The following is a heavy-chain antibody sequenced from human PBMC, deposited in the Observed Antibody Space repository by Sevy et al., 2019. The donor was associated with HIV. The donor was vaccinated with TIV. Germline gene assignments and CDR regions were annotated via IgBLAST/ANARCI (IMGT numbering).Heavy chain of an antibody. CDR2: VYHTGST. CDR3: AREPYFFDKSDYFWDY. V-gene: IGHV4-61*01. J-gene: IGHJ4*02. Sequence: SETRSLTCAVSGVSVTSDTYYWSWIRQPPGKGLEWIGYVYHTGSTNYSPSFKSRVTISIDTSKNQFSLRLFSVAAADTAMYYCAREPYFFDKSDYFWDYWGQGILVTVSS. CDR1: GVSVTSDTYY. D-gene: IGHD3-3*01.